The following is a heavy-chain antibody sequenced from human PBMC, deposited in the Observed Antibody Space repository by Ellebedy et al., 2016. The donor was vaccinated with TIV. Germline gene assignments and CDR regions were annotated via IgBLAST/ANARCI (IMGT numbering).Heavy chain of an antibody. V-gene: IGHV4-59*01. CDR2: IYYSGRT. CDR3: ARGGFFGSGSALGGI. D-gene: IGHD3-10*01. J-gene: IGHJ3*02. CDR1: GGFISSYY. Sequence: PSETLSLTCTVSGGFISSYYWSWVRQSPGKGLEWIAYIYYSGRTNYNPSLKSRVTISVDPPKQQFSLNLTSVTAADTAVYYCARGGFFGSGSALGGIWGQGTKVTVSS.